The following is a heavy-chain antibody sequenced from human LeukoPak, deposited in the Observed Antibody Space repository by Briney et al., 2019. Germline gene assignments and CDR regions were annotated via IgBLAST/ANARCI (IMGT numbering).Heavy chain of an antibody. V-gene: IGHV4-39*01. CDR1: GGSISSSTYY. J-gene: IGHJ4*02. CDR3: AGRDRITIFGVVD. Sequence: SETLSLTCTVSGGSISSSTYYWGWIRQPPGKGLEWIGTIYYSGSTYYNPSLKSRVTISVDTSKNQFFLKLSSVTAADTAVYYCAGRDRITIFGVVDWGQGTLVTVSS. D-gene: IGHD3-3*01. CDR2: IYYSGST.